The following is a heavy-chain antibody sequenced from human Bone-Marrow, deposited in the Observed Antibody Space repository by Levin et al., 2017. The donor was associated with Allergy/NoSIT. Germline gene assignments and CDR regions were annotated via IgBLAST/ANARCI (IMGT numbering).Heavy chain of an antibody. CDR3: SRDKNYVAFDP. Sequence: TGGSLRLSCTGSGFTFGGYTLNWFRQSPGKGLEWVGYAKGEAHGGAREYAASVKGRFTISRDDSKSIAFLQMNSLKVEDTAVYYCSRDKNYVAFDPWGQGTLVTVSS. CDR2: AKGEAHGGAR. V-gene: IGHV3-49*03. J-gene: IGHJ5*02. CDR1: GFTFGGYT. D-gene: IGHD3-16*01.